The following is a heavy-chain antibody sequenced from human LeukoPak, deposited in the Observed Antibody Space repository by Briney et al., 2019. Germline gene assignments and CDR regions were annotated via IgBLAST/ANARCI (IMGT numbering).Heavy chain of an antibody. J-gene: IGHJ4*02. V-gene: IGHV7-4-1*02. D-gene: IGHD2-15*01. CDR2: INTNTGNP. CDR3: ARLYCSGGSCYSGSQWLVPTFDY. CDR1: GYTFTSYA. Sequence: ASVKVSCKASGYTFTSYAMNWVRQAPGQGLEWMGWINTNTGNPTYAQGFTGRFVFSLATSVSTAYLQISSLKAEDTAVYYCARLYCSGGSCYSGSQWLVPTFDYWGQGTLVTVSS.